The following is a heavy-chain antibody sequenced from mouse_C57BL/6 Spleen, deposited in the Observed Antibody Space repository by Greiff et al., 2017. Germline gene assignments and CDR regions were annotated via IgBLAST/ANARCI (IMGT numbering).Heavy chain of an antibody. J-gene: IGHJ2*01. CDR3: TTGTTVVATS. V-gene: IGHV14-4*01. CDR2: IDPENGDT. Sequence: VQLQQSGAELVRPGASVKLSCTASGFNIKDDYMHWVKQRPEQGLEWIGWIDPENGDTEYASKFQGKATITADTSSNTAYLQLSSLTSEDTAVYYCTTGTTVVATSWGQGTALTVSS. CDR1: GFNIKDDY. D-gene: IGHD1-1*01.